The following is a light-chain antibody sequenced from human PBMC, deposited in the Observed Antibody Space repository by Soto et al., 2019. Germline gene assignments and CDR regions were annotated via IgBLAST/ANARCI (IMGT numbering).Light chain of an antibody. Sequence: DIQMTQSPSSLSASVGDRVTITCRASQTISTYLNWYQQKPGKAPKLLIHAASSLQSGVPSRFSGSGSGTEFTLTISSLQPDDFATYYCQQYNSQWTFGQGTKVDIK. V-gene: IGKV1-39*01. CDR3: QQYNSQWT. J-gene: IGKJ1*01. CDR2: AAS. CDR1: QTISTY.